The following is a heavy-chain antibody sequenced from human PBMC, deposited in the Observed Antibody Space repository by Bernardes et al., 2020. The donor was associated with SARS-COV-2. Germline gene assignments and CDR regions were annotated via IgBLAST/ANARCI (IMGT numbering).Heavy chain of an antibody. Sequence: SETLSLTCTVSGDSVSSSRYCWGWLRQPPGMGLEWIWNIRYGESASYTPSLQSRVTIPVDMSKNQFSLRLSSVTAADTAVYFCARLDYYHSGIYYNARHFGGQGTVVAVSS. D-gene: IGHD3-10*01. J-gene: IGHJ4*02. CDR1: GDSVSSSRYC. V-gene: IGHV4-39*01. CDR2: IRYGESA. CDR3: ARLDYYHSGIYYNARHF.